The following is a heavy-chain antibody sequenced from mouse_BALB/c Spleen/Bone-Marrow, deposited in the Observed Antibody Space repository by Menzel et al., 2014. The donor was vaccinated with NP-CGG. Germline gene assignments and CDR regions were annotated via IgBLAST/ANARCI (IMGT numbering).Heavy chain of an antibody. CDR1: GYSFTGYN. CDR2: IDPYNGGT. V-gene: IGHV1S135*01. Sequence: VQLQQPGPELGKPGASVKISCKASGYSFTGYNMYWVKQSHRKSLEWIGYIDPYNGGTSYNQKSKGKATLTVDKSSSTAYMHLNSLTPEDSAIYYCAREAAYYGNYGAMDYWGQGTSVTVSS. D-gene: IGHD2-10*01. CDR3: AREAAYYGNYGAMDY. J-gene: IGHJ4*01.